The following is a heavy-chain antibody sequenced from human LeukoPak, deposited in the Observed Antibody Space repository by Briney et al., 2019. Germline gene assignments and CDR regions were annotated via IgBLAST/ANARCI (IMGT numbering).Heavy chain of an antibody. V-gene: IGHV4-34*01. Sequence: PSETLSLTCAVYGGSFSGYYWSWIRQPPGKGLEWIGEINHSGSTNYNPSLKSRVTISVDTSKNQFSLKLSSVTAADPAVYYCARPSIPSAAASALDIWGQGTMVTVSS. J-gene: IGHJ3*02. D-gene: IGHD2-2*01. CDR3: ARPSIPSAAASALDI. CDR2: INHSGST. CDR1: GGSFSGYY.